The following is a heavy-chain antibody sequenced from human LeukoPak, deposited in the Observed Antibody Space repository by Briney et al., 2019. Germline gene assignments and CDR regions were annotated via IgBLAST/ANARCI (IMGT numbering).Heavy chain of an antibody. Sequence: GGSLRLSCSASGFTFSSYSMNWVRQAPGKGLEWVSYISSSSSTIYYADSVKGRFTISRDNAKNSLYLQMNSLRAEDTAVYYCATRGSSSVLDAFDIWGQGTMVTVSS. CDR2: ISSSSSTI. V-gene: IGHV3-48*04. J-gene: IGHJ3*02. CDR1: GFTFSSYS. D-gene: IGHD6-13*01. CDR3: ATRGSSSVLDAFDI.